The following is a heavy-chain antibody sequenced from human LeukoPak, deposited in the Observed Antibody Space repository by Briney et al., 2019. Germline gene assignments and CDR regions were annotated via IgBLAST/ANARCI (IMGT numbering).Heavy chain of an antibody. CDR2: INHSGST. Sequence: ASETLSLTCAVYGGSFSGYYWSWIRQPPGKGLEWIGEINHSGSTNYNPSLKSRVTISVDTSKNQFSLKLSSVTAADTAVYSCAREVSGTYYYGSGSYQIDYWGQGTLVTVSS. CDR3: AREVSGTYYYGSGSYQIDY. CDR1: GGSFSGYY. J-gene: IGHJ4*02. V-gene: IGHV4-34*01. D-gene: IGHD3-10*01.